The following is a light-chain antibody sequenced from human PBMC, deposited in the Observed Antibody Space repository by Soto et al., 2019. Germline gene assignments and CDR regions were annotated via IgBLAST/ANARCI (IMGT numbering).Light chain of an antibody. J-gene: IGKJ1*01. CDR1: QSVSSTY. V-gene: IGKV3-20*01. Sequence: ELVLTQSPGTLSLSPGERATLSYRASQSVSSTYLAWYQQRPGQAPRLLIYSSSSRASGIPDRFSGSGSGTDFTLTISRLEPEDFAVYFCQQYRTSPPTWTFGQGTKVEIK. CDR3: QQYRTSPPTWT. CDR2: SSS.